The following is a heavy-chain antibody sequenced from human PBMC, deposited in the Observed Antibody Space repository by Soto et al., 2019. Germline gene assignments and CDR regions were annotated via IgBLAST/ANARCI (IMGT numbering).Heavy chain of an antibody. D-gene: IGHD2-2*01. V-gene: IGHV4-39*01. CDR2: IYYSGST. CDR3: ARQYIVVVPAGKYTWLDP. Sequence: SVTPPLPCTVAGGHISSSSYYWGWIRQHPGKGREWIGSIYYSGSTYYNPSLKSRVTISVDTSKNQFSLKLSSVTAADTAVYYCARQYIVVVPAGKYTWLDPWGEGTLVTVSS. J-gene: IGHJ5*02. CDR1: GGHISSSSYY.